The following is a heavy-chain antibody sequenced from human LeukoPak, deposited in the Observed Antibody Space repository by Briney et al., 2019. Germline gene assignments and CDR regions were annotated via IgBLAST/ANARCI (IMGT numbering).Heavy chain of an antibody. CDR1: GVTFSDAW. V-gene: IGHV3-15*01. D-gene: IGHD2-15*01. Sequence: EGSPKVSCVETGVTFSDAWMSGVRQAPGKGLEWVGRIKSKSDGGTIDYAAPVKGRFTISRDDSRNTLYLQMNSLKTEDTAVYYCTTRRQDGWWGQGTLVTVS. CDR2: IKSKSDGGTI. CDR3: TTRRQDGW. J-gene: IGHJ4*02.